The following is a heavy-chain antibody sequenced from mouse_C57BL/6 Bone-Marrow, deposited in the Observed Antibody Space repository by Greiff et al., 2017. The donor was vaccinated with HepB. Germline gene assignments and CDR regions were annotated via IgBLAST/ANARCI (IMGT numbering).Heavy chain of an antibody. J-gene: IGHJ4*01. D-gene: IGHD4-1*01. V-gene: IGHV5-4*01. Sequence: DVQLVESGGGLVKPGGSLKLSCAASGFTFSSYAMSWVRQTPEKRLEWVATISDGGSYTYYPDNVKGRFTISRDNAKNNLYLQMSHLKSEDTAMYYCAVTGTYYAMDYWGQGTSVTVSS. CDR3: AVTGTYYAMDY. CDR1: GFTFSSYA. CDR2: ISDGGSYT.